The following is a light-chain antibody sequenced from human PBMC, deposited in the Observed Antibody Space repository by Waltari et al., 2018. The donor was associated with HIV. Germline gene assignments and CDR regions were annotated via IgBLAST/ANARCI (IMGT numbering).Light chain of an antibody. Sequence: SALTQPASVSGSPGQSITIPCTGTTRDVRGFNLVSWYQQYQGKAPKLMIYEVSKRPSGVSNRFSGSKSGNTASLTISGLQAEDEADYYCCAYAGSTTYVIFGGGTKLTVL. CDR1: TRDVRGFNL. CDR3: CAYAGSTTYVI. V-gene: IGLV2-23*02. J-gene: IGLJ2*01. CDR2: EVS.